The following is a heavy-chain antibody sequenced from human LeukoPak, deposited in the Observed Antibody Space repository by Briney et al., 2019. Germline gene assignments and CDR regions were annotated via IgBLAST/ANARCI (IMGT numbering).Heavy chain of an antibody. CDR2: ISYDGSNK. CDR3: ARDHLRYFDWLLPGY. D-gene: IGHD3-9*01. J-gene: IGHJ4*02. CDR1: GFTFNSYA. Sequence: PGRSLRLSCAASGFTFNSYAMHWVRQAPGKGLEWVAVISYDGSNKYYADSVKGRFTISRDNSKNTLYLQMNSLRAEDTAVYYCARDHLRYFDWLLPGYWGQGTLVTVSS. V-gene: IGHV3-30*04.